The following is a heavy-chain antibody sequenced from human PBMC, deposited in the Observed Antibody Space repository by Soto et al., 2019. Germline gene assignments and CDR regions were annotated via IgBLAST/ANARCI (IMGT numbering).Heavy chain of an antibody. D-gene: IGHD3-10*01. J-gene: IGHJ6*02. CDR2: IYTSGST. V-gene: IGHV4-4*07. Sequence: SETLSLTCTVSGGSISSYYWSWIRQPAGKGLEWIGRIYTSGSTNYNPSLKSRVTMSVDTSKNQFSLKLSSVTAADTAVYYCARDRYYYGSASQNDGMDVWGQGTTVTVSS. CDR3: ARDRYYYGSASQNDGMDV. CDR1: GGSISSYY.